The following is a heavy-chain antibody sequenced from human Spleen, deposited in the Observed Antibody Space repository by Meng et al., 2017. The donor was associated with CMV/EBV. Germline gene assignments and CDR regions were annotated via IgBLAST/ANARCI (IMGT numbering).Heavy chain of an antibody. CDR2: VIPMFYRT. D-gene: IGHD5-12*01. J-gene: IGHJ1*01. CDR1: GGAFGSYG. Sequence: CQAAGGAFGSYGSNWVRQAPGKGLEWMGGVIPMFYRTNYAQKFQGRVTLSADKSSSTAYMELSSLTSEDTAVYFCAAEGVATYTQQWGQGTLVTVSS. V-gene: IGHV1-69*06. CDR3: AAEGVATYTQQ.